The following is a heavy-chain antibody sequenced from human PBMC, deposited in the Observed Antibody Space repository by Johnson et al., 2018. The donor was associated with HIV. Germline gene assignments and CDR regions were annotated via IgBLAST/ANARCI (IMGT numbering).Heavy chain of an antibody. CDR3: AKDWYNWNDGGGYDAFDI. J-gene: IGHJ3*02. Sequence: QEKLVESGGGVVQPGRSLRLSCAASGFTFSSYGMHWVRQAPGKGLAWVAVISYDGSNKYYADYVKGRFTISRDNSKNTLYLQMNSLRAEDTAVYYCAKDWYNWNDGGGYDAFDIWGQGTMVTVSS. D-gene: IGHD1-1*01. CDR1: GFTFSSYG. CDR2: ISYDGSNK. V-gene: IGHV3-30*18.